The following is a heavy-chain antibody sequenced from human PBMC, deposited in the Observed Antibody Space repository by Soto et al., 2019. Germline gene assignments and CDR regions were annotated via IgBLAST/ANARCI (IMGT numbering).Heavy chain of an antibody. CDR1: GYSFTSYG. Sequence: QVQLVQSGAEVKKPGASVKVSCKASGYSFTSYGITWVRQAPGQGLEWMGWISAYNGHTKYAQKLQGRVTMTTDTSTSTAYMELRSLRSDDTAVYYCARLDYYQSSGYYHEFDYWGQGTLVTVSS. CDR2: ISAYNGHT. D-gene: IGHD3-22*01. CDR3: ARLDYYQSSGYYHEFDY. J-gene: IGHJ4*02. V-gene: IGHV1-18*01.